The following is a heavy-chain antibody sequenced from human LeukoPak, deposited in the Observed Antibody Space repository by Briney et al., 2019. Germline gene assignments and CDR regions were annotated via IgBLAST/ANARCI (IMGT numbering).Heavy chain of an antibody. D-gene: IGHD2-2*01. Sequence: ASVKVSCKASGYTFTGYYMHWVRQAPGQGLEWMGWINAGNGNTKYSQKFQGRVTMTRDTSTSTVYMELSSLRSEDTAVYYCARGGYQATYYYYMDVWGKGTTVTVSS. CDR3: ARGGYQATYYYYMDV. CDR1: GYTFTGYY. J-gene: IGHJ6*03. V-gene: IGHV1/OR15-3*02. CDR2: INAGNGNT.